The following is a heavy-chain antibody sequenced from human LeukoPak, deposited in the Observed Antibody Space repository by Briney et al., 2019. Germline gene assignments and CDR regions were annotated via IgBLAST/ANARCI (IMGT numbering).Heavy chain of an antibody. V-gene: IGHV3-23*01. CDR3: AKDQGQAVVPRRFDY. Sequence: GGSLRLSCAASGFSFSTHAMSWVRQAPGKGLEWVSTIYYSGGNTYYADSVKGRFTISRDNAKNMLYLQMNSLRAEDTAIYYCAKDQGQAVVPRRFDYWGQGTLVTVSS. CDR1: GFSFSTHA. CDR2: IYYSGGNT. D-gene: IGHD4-23*01. J-gene: IGHJ4*02.